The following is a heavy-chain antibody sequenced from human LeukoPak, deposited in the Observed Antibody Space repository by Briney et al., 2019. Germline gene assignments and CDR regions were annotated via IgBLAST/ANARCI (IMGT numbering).Heavy chain of an antibody. V-gene: IGHV6-1*01. CDR1: GDSVSSNSAA. Sequence: SQTLSLTCAISGDSVSSNSAAWNWIRQSPSRGLEWLGRTYYRSKWYNDYAVSVKSRITINPDTSKNQFSLQLNSVTPEDTAVYYCARGRMVRGVILYYYYGMDVWGQGTTVTVSS. D-gene: IGHD3-10*01. J-gene: IGHJ6*02. CDR3: ARGRMVRGVILYYYYGMDV. CDR2: TYYRSKWYN.